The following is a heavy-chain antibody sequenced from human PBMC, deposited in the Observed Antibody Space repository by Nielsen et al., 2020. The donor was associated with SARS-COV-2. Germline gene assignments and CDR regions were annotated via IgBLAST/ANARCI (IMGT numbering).Heavy chain of an antibody. Sequence: ETLSLTCTVSGGSISSYYWSWIRQPPGKGLEWIGYIYYSGSTNYNPSLKSRVTISVDTSKNQFSLKLSSVTAADTAVYYCARLRGGTYYTNFDYWGQGTLVTVSS. D-gene: IGHD1-26*01. J-gene: IGHJ4*02. CDR2: IYYSGST. CDR1: GGSISSYY. CDR3: ARLRGGTYYTNFDY. V-gene: IGHV4-59*08.